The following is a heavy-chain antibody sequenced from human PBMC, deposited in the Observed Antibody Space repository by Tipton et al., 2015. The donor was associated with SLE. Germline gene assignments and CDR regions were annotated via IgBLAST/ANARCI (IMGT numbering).Heavy chain of an antibody. CDR1: GYSITRAYY. CDR3: AGSRQNHGDFWNWEGYMDV. V-gene: IGHV4-38-2*02. J-gene: IGHJ6*03. CDR2: LYHTGHT. Sequence: GLVKPSETLSLTCTVSGYSITRAYYWGWIRQSPGKGLEWIGSLYHTGHTYYNPSLKSRVSMSEDTSMNRFSLKVKSVTAADTAVYYCAGSRQNHGDFWNWEGYMDVWGKGTTVTVSS. D-gene: IGHD3-3*01.